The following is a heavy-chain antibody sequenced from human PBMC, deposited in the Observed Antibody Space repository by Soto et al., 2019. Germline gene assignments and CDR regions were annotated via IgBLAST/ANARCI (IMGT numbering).Heavy chain of an antibody. J-gene: IGHJ6*02. D-gene: IGHD2-15*01. CDR3: ARRPQLGYCSGGSCSYYYYGMDV. CDR1: GYSFTSYW. Sequence: GESLKISCKGSGYSFTSYWIGWVRQMPGKGLEWMGIIYPGDSDTRYSPSFQGQVTISADKSISTAYLQWSSLKASDTAMYYCARRPQLGYCSGGSCSYYYYGMDVWGQGTTVTVSS. V-gene: IGHV5-51*01. CDR2: IYPGDSDT.